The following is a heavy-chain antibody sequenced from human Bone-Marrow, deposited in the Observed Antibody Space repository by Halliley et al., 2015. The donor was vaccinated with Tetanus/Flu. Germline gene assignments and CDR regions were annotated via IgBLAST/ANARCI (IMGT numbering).Heavy chain of an antibody. CDR3: ARQISPGIGSSTPLLDY. V-gene: IGHV3-21*01. CDR1: GFTFSSYT. CDR2: ISSRGAFI. Sequence: SLRLSCAASGFTFSSYTMNWVRQAPGKGLEWVSSISSRGAFIQYADSMEGRFTISRDNAKNSLYLQMISLRAEDTAVYYCARQISPGIGSSTPLLDYWGQGTLVTVSS. J-gene: IGHJ4*02. D-gene: IGHD6-6*01.